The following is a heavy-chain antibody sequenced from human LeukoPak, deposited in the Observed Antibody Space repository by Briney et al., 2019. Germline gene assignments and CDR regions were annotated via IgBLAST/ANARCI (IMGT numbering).Heavy chain of an antibody. D-gene: IGHD3-3*01. CDR2: IYHSGST. Sequence: SETLSLTCTVSGYSIRSGYYWGWIRQPPGKGLEWIGSIYHSGSTYYNPSLKSRVTISVDTSKNQFSLKLSSVTAADTAVYYCARQEDFWGQGTLVTVSS. V-gene: IGHV4-38-2*02. CDR3: ARQEDF. J-gene: IGHJ4*02. CDR1: GYSIRSGYY.